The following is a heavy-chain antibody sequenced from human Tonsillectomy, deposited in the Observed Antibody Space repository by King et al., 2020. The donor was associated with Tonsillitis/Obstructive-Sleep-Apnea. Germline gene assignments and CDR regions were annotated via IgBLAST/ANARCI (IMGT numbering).Heavy chain of an antibody. CDR1: GGSISSYY. Sequence: VQLQESGPGLVKPSETLSLTCTVPGGSISSYYWSWIRQPPGKGLGWIGYIDYSGSTKYNPSLKNRVTISIDTSKNQFSLKLSSVTAADTAVYYCAREGDAVDAFDIWGQGTMVTVSS. CDR3: AREGDAVDAFDI. CDR2: IDYSGST. D-gene: IGHD3-16*01. V-gene: IGHV4-59*01. J-gene: IGHJ3*02.